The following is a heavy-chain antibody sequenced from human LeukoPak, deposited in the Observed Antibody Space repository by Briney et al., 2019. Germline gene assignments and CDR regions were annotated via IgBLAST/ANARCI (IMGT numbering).Heavy chain of an antibody. CDR2: ISAYNGNT. V-gene: IGHV1-18*01. J-gene: IGHJ4*02. CDR3: ARDQYYDSSGYYHY. D-gene: IGHD3-22*01. Sequence: ASVKVSCKASGYTFTSYGISWVRQAPGQGLEWMGWISAYNGNTNYAQKLQGRVTMTTDTSTSTAYMELRSLRSDDTAVYYCARDQYYDSSGYYHYWGQGTLVTVSS. CDR1: GYTFTSYG.